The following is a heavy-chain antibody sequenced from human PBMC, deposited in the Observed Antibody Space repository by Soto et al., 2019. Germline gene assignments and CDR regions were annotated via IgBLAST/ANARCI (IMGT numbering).Heavy chain of an antibody. Sequence: QVQLVESGGGVVQPGRSLRLSCAASGFTFSSYGMHWVRQAPGKGLEWVAVISYDGINKYYADSVKGRFTISRDNSKNTLYLQMKSLRAEDTAVYYCAKEVWSGPMDVWGQGTTVTVSS. J-gene: IGHJ6*02. V-gene: IGHV3-30*18. CDR2: ISYDGINK. D-gene: IGHD3-3*01. CDR3: AKEVWSGPMDV. CDR1: GFTFSSYG.